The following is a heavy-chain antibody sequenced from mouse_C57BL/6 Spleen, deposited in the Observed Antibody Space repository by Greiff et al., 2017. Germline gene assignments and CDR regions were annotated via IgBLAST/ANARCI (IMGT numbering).Heavy chain of an antibody. CDR2: IPPNSGST. Sequence: VQLQQPGAELVKPGASVKLSCKASGYTFTSYWMHWVKQRPGQGLEWIGMIPPNSGSTNYNEKFKSKATLTVNNSSSTAYMQLSSLTSEDSAVYSCASSMYYGSGYGYWGQGTTLTVAS. D-gene: IGHD1-1*01. J-gene: IGHJ2*01. V-gene: IGHV1-64*01. CDR1: GYTFTSYW. CDR3: ASSMYYGSGYGY.